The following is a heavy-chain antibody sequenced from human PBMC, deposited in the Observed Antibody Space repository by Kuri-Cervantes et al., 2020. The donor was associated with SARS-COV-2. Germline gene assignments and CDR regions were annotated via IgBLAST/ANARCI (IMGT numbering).Heavy chain of an antibody. V-gene: IGHV3-23*01. CDR1: GFTFSSYA. Sequence: ETLSLTCAASGFTFSSYAMSWVRQAPGRGLEWVSAISDSGGSTYYADSVKGRFTISRDNAKNTLYLQMNSLRAEDTAVYYCARSMIVVVRTFDYRGQGTLVTVSS. CDR3: ARSMIVVVRTFDY. J-gene: IGHJ4*02. CDR2: ISDSGGST. D-gene: IGHD3-22*01.